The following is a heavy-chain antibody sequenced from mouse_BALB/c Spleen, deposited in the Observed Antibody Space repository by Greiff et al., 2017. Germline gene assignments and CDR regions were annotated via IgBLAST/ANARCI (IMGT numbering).Heavy chain of an antibody. Sequence: EVQGVESGPELVKPGASVKISCKASGYSFTGYFMNWVKQSHGKSLEWIGRINPYNGDTFYNQKFKGKATLTVDKSSSTAHMELLSLTSEDSAVYYCGRSLYYYGSSYAMDYWGQGTSVTVSS. V-gene: IGHV1-37*01. D-gene: IGHD1-1*01. CDR3: GRSLYYYGSSYAMDY. J-gene: IGHJ4*01. CDR2: INPYNGDT. CDR1: GYSFTGYF.